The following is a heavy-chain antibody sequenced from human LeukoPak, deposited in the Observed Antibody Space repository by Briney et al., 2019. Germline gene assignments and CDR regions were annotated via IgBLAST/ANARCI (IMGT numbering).Heavy chain of an antibody. Sequence: PGGSLRLSCAASEFTFSTYAMTWVRQAPGKGLEWVSGISTSGDRTYYADSVKGRFTISRDNSKNTLYLQMNSLRAEDTAEYYCARSAVGTSCCTAVDYWGQGTLVTVSS. V-gene: IGHV3-23*01. CDR1: EFTFSTYA. CDR3: ARSAVGTSCCTAVDY. J-gene: IGHJ4*02. D-gene: IGHD1-26*01. CDR2: ISTSGDRT.